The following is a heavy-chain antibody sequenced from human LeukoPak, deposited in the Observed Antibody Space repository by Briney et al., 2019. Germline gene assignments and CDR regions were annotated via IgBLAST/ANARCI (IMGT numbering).Heavy chain of an antibody. CDR2: ISSSSTI. Sequence: GGSLRLSCAASGFTFSSYSMNWVRQAPGKGLEWVSYISSSSTIYYADSVKGRFTISRDNAKNSLYLQMNSLRDEDTAVYYCAREYYANENAFDIWGQGTMVTVSS. CDR3: AREYYANENAFDI. V-gene: IGHV3-48*02. J-gene: IGHJ3*02. D-gene: IGHD3-3*01. CDR1: GFTFSSYS.